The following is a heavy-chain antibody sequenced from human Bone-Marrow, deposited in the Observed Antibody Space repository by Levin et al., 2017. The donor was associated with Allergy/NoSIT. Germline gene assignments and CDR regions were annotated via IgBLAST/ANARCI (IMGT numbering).Heavy chain of an antibody. CDR1: GYTFTGYY. D-gene: IGHD2-21*01. J-gene: IGHJ3*02. V-gene: IGHV1-2*02. CDR3: ARVVDSTLWWRGSFDI. CDR2: INPNSGDT. Sequence: GESLKISCKASGYTFTGYYIHWVRQAPGQGLEWMGGINPNSGDTKYAQKFQGRVTMARDTSISTAYMELSSLTSDDTAVYYCARVVDSTLWWRGSFDIWGQGTKVIVSS.